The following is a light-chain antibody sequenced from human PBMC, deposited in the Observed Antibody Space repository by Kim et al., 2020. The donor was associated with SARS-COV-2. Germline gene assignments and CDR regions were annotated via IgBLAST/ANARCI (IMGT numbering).Light chain of an antibody. CDR2: DVT. V-gene: IGLV2-11*01. CDR3: CSYAGSYTYV. CDR1: SSNVGSYNY. J-gene: IGLJ1*01. Sequence: QSALTQPRSVSGSPGQSVTISCTGTSSNVGSYNYVSWYQQHPGKAPKVMIYDVTKRPSGVPDRFSSSKSGNAASLTISGLQAEDEADYYCCSYAGSYTYVFGTGTKVTVL.